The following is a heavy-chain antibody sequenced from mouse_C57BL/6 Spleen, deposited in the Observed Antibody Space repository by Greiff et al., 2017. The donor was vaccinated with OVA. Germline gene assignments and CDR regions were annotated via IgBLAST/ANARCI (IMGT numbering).Heavy chain of an antibody. Sequence: EVKLQESGGGLVKPGGSLKLSCAASGFTFSDYGMHWVRQAPEKGLEWVAYISSGSSTIYYADPVKGRFTISRDDAKNTLFLQMTSLRSEDTAMYYCARPDYGSSYDYAMDYWGQGTSVTVSS. CDR2: ISSGSSTI. V-gene: IGHV5-17*01. D-gene: IGHD1-1*01. J-gene: IGHJ4*01. CDR3: ARPDYGSSYDYAMDY. CDR1: GFTFSDYG.